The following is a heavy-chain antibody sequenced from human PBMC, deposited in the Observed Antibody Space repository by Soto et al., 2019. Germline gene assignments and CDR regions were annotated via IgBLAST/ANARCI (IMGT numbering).Heavy chain of an antibody. D-gene: IGHD3-10*01. CDR1: GYTFTSYG. Sequence: GASVKVSCKASGYTFTSYGISWVRQAPGQGLEWMGWISAYNGNTNYAQKLQGRVTMTTDTSTSTAYMELRSLRSDDTAVYYCARDVVSLWFGELFYMDGWGKGTTVSVSS. CDR2: ISAYNGNT. V-gene: IGHV1-18*01. J-gene: IGHJ6*03. CDR3: ARDVVSLWFGELFYMDG.